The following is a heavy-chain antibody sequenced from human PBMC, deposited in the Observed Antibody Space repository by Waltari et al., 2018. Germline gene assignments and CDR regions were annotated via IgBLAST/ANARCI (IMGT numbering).Heavy chain of an antibody. V-gene: IGHV4-34*01. D-gene: IGHD2-15*01. CDR2: IDHSGST. J-gene: IGHJ4*02. CDR1: GWSFSGYY. Sequence: QVQLQQWGAGLLKPSETLSLTCAVYGWSFSGYYWGWIRQPPGKGLEWIGEIDHSGSTNYNPSLKSRVTISVDTSKNQFSLKLNSVTAADTALYYCARGRSGGAAIWGQGTLVTVSS. CDR3: ARGRSGGAAI.